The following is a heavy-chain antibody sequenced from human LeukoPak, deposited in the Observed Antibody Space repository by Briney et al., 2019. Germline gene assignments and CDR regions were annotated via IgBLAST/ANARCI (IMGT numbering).Heavy chain of an antibody. CDR2: IYHSGST. Sequence: NPSETLSLTCAVSGGSISSSNWWSWVRQPPGKGLEWIGEIYHSGSTNYNPSLKSRVTISVDRSKNQFSLKLSSVTAADTAVYYCARDRHLELRDPRAFDIWGQGTMVTVSS. CDR3: ARDRHLELRDPRAFDI. CDR1: GGSISSSNW. V-gene: IGHV4-4*02. D-gene: IGHD1-7*01. J-gene: IGHJ3*02.